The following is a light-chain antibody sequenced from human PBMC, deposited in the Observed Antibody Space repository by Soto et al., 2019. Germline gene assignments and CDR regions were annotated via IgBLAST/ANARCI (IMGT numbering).Light chain of an antibody. CDR2: GAS. CDR3: QQSYYITWT. CDR1: QSISSY. Sequence: EIQMTQSPSSLSASVGDRVTTTCRASQSISSYLNWYQQKPGKAPKIMIYGASTLQSGVPSRFSGSGYGTEFTLTISSLQYEDFATYYCQQSYYITWTFRQGTKVDI. V-gene: IGKV1-39*01. J-gene: IGKJ1*01.